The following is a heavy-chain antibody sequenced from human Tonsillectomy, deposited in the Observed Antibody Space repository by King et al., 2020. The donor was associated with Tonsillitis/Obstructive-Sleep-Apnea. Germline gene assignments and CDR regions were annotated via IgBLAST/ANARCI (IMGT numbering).Heavy chain of an antibody. CDR3: ARGNTSWSSTGYGDYFRYFDY. Sequence: QVQLVESGAEVKKPGASVKVSCKASGYTFTGYYMHWVRQAPGQGLEWMGRINPNSGGTNYAQKFQGRVTMTRDTSISTAYMELSRLRSDDTAVYYCARGNTSWSSTGYGDYFRYFDYWGQGTLVTVSS. D-gene: IGHD4-17*01. V-gene: IGHV1-2*06. CDR1: GYTFTGYY. J-gene: IGHJ4*02. CDR2: INPNSGGT.